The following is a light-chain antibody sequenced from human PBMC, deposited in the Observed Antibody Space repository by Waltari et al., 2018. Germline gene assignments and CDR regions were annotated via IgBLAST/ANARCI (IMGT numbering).Light chain of an antibody. J-gene: IGKJ1*01. CDR1: QNINNY. V-gene: IGKV1-39*01. CDR2: AAS. Sequence: DIQMTQSPSSLSASIGDRVTITCRASQNINNYLNWFQQKPGEAPKLLIYAASSLQSGVPSRFSGSGSGTDFPLTISSLQPEDFATYYCQQSYSIPLTFGQGTKVEIK. CDR3: QQSYSIPLT.